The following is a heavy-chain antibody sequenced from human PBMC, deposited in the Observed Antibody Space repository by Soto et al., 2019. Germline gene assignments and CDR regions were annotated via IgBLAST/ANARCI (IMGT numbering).Heavy chain of an antibody. V-gene: IGHV3-33*01. D-gene: IGHD2-2*03. J-gene: IGHJ6*02. CDR2: IWYDGSKT. CDR3: ARDPYGYFYGMDV. Sequence: QVQLVESGGGVVQPGRYLRVSCAPSGISFSSYGMHWVRQAPGKGLEWVAVIWYDGSKTYYADSVKGRFTISRDNPNNTLYLQMNSLRAEDTAVYYCARDPYGYFYGMDVWGQGTTVTVSS. CDR1: GISFSSYG.